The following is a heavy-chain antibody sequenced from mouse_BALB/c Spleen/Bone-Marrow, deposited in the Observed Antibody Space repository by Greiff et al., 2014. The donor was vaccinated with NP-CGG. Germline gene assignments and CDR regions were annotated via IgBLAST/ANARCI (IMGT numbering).Heavy chain of an antibody. CDR2: IYPGDGDT. V-gene: IGHV1-87*01. Sequence: VQLQQSGAELARPGASVKLSCKASGYTLTSYWMQWVKQRPGQGLEWIGAIYPGDGDTRYTQKFKGKATLTADKSSSTAYMQLSSLASEDSAVYYCARDEHYFDYWGQSTTLTVSS. J-gene: IGHJ2*01. CDR1: GYTLTSYW. CDR3: ARDEHYFDY.